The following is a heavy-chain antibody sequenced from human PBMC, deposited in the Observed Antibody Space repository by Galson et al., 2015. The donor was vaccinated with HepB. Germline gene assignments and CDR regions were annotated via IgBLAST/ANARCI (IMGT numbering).Heavy chain of an antibody. CDR3: ASTRHDYGDYGAWNYFDY. V-gene: IGHV4-4*07. D-gene: IGHD4-17*01. Sequence: TLSLTCTVSGGSISSYYWSWIRQPAGKGLEWIGRIYTSGSTNYNPSLKSRVTMSVDTSKNQFSLKLSSVTAADTAVYYLASTRHDYGDYGAWNYFDYWGQGTLVTVSS. CDR2: IYTSGST. CDR1: GGSISSYY. J-gene: IGHJ4*02.